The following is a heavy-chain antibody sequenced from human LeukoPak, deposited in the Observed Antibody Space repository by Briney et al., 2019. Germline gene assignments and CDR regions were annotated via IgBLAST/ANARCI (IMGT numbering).Heavy chain of an antibody. CDR3: AGGPGIAVVVAASNWFDP. Sequence: SETLSLTRPLCGGSFSGYYWSWMGQPPGKGVEWIGEINQSESTNYNPPLKSRVTISVDTSKNQFSMKLSSVNATDAAVYYCAGGPGIAVVVAASNWFDPCGQGTLVTVSS. CDR2: INQSEST. J-gene: IGHJ5*02. CDR1: GGSFSGYY. D-gene: IGHD2-15*01. V-gene: IGHV4-34*01.